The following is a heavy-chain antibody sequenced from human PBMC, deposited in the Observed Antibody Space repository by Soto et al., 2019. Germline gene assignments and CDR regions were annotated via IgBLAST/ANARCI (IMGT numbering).Heavy chain of an antibody. D-gene: IGHD1-26*01. CDR2: INHSGST. CDR1: GGSFSGYY. V-gene: IGHV4-34*01. Sequence: PSETLSLTCAVYGGSFSGYYWSWIRQPPGKGLEWIGEINHSGSTNYNPSLKSRVTISVDTSKNQFSLKLSSVTAADTAVYYCASGVGATLGFDPWGQGTLVTVSS. CDR3: ASGVGATLGFDP. J-gene: IGHJ5*02.